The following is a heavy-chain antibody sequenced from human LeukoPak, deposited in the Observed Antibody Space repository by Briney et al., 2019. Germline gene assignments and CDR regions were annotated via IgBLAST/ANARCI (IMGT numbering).Heavy chain of an antibody. CDR2: INPNSGGT. Sequence: ASVKVSCKASGYTFTGYYMHWVRQAPGQGLEWMGWINPNSGGTNYAQKFQGRVTMTRDTSISTAYMELSRLRSDDTAVCYCARLDGTYYDSSGYPSPFDYWGQGTLVTVSS. CDR1: GYTFTGYY. J-gene: IGHJ4*02. V-gene: IGHV1-2*02. D-gene: IGHD3-22*01. CDR3: ARLDGTYYDSSGYPSPFDY.